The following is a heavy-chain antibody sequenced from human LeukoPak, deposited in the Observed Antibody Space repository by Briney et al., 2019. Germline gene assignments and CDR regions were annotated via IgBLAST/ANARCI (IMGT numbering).Heavy chain of an antibody. CDR1: GFTFRRYE. CDR3: ARDRGRVAGEYFDY. D-gene: IGHD6-19*01. J-gene: IGHJ4*02. Sequence: GGSLRLSCAASGFTFRRYEMNWVRQAPGKGLEWVSYISSSGSSTKYADSVKGRFTIPRDNAKNSLYLQMNSLRVEDTAVYYCARDRGRVAGEYFDYWGQGTLVTVSS. CDR2: ISSSGSST. V-gene: IGHV3-48*03.